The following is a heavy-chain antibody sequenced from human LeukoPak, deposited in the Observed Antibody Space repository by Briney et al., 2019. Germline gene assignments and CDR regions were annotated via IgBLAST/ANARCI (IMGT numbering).Heavy chain of an antibody. CDR3: ARGWDYYDSSVSEGSWFDP. V-gene: IGHV3-74*01. D-gene: IGHD3-22*01. J-gene: IGHJ5*02. CDR1: GFTFSSHW. CDR2: INSDGSSR. Sequence: PGGSLRLSCAASGFTFSSHWMHWVRQAPGKGLVWVSRINSDGSSRRYADSVKGRFTISRDNAKNTLSLQMNSLRAEDTAVYYCARGWDYYDSSVSEGSWFDPWGQGTLVTVSS.